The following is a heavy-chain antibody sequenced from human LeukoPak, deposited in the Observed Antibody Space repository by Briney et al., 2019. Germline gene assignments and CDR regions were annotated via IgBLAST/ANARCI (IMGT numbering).Heavy chain of an antibody. J-gene: IGHJ5*02. CDR1: GGTFSSYA. CDR2: IIPIFGTA. D-gene: IGHD2-15*01. V-gene: IGHV1-69*13. Sequence: SVKVSCKASGGTFSSYAISWVRQAPGQGLEWMGGIIPIFGTANYAQKFQGRVTITADESTSTAYMALSSLRSEDTAVYYCARDRGYCSGGSCYNPPGGPPTNWFDPWGQGTLVTVSS. CDR3: ARDRGYCSGGSCYNPPGGPPTNWFDP.